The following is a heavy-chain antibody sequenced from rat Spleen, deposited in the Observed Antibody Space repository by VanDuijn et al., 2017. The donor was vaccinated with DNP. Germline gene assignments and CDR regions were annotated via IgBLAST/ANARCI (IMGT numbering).Heavy chain of an antibody. CDR2: INKDSSTI. V-gene: IGHV4-2*01. D-gene: IGHD1-11*01. Sequence: EVKLVESGGGLVQPGRSLKLSCAASGFNFNDYWMGWVRQAPGKGLERIGQINKDSSTINYNPSLKEKITISRDNAQNTLYLQMSKLGSEDTAIYYCARGPNYGGYADYFDYWGQGVMVTVSS. J-gene: IGHJ2*01. CDR3: ARGPNYGGYADYFDY. CDR1: GFNFNDYW.